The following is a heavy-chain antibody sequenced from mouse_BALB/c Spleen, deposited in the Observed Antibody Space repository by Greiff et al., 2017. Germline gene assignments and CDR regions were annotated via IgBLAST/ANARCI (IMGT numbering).Heavy chain of an antibody. J-gene: IGHJ3*01. CDR3: ARVYYEYDGFAY. CDR2: ISDGGSYT. D-gene: IGHD2-4*01. Sequence: EVQLVESGGGLVKPGGSLKLSCAASGFTFSDYYLYWVRQTPVKRLEWFAIISDGGSYTYYPDSVKGRFTISRDNAKNNLYLQMSSLKSEDTAMYYCARVYYEYDGFAYWGEGTLVTVSA. V-gene: IGHV5-4*02. CDR1: GFTFSDYY.